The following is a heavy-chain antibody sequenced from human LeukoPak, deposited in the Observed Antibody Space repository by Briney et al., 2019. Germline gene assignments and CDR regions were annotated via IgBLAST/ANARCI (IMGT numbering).Heavy chain of an antibody. CDR3: ASRPNYDDSSDWGAFDV. J-gene: IGHJ3*01. V-gene: IGHV3-74*01. CDR2: INSDGSST. CDR1: GFTFSSYW. D-gene: IGHD3-22*01. Sequence: PGGSLRLSCAASGFTFSSYWMHWVRHAPGKGLVWVSRINSDGSSTSYVDSVKGRFTISRDNPKNTLYLQMNSLRAEDTAVYFCASRPNYDDSSDWGAFDVWGQGTMVTVSS.